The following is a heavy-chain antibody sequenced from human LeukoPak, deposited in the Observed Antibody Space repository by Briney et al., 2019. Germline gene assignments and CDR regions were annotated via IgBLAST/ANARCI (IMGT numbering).Heavy chain of an antibody. V-gene: IGHV3-66*01. D-gene: IGHD6-13*01. CDR2: IYRHGGT. J-gene: IGHJ4*02. CDR3: ARDGGSSWYFDY. CDR1: GFTVSTNY. Sequence: GGSLRLSCAASGFTVSTNYVSWVRQAPGKGLEWVSVIYRHGGTAYADSVKGRFTISRDNAKNSLYLQMNSLRAEDTAVYYCARDGGSSWYFDYWGQGTLATVSS.